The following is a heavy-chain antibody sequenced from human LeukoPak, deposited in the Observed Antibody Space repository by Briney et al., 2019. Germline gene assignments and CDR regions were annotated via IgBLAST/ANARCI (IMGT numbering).Heavy chain of an antibody. CDR1: GGSFSGYY. CDR3: ARVWAYYDSSGYYLERAFDI. Sequence: SETLSLTCAVYGGSFSGYYWSWIRQPPGKGLEWIGEINHSGSTNYNPSLKSRVTISVDTSKNQFSLKLSSVTAADTAVYYCARVWAYYDSSGYYLERAFDIWGQGTMVTVSS. D-gene: IGHD3-22*01. V-gene: IGHV4-34*01. J-gene: IGHJ3*02. CDR2: INHSGST.